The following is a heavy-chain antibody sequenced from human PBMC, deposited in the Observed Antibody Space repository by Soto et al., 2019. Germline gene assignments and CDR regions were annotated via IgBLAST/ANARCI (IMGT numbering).Heavy chain of an antibody. D-gene: IGHD3-3*01. Sequence: SGPTLVNPTQTLTLTCTLSGFSLTTRSMCVSWIRQSPGKALEWLALIDWDGDTYYSTSLKTRLTISRDTSTNQVVLTMTNLDPADTATYFCARSLNYDFWTGYFFDFWGQGALVTLSS. V-gene: IGHV2-70*01. CDR3: ARSLNYDFWTGYFFDF. J-gene: IGHJ4*02. CDR2: IDWDGDT. CDR1: GFSLTTRSMC.